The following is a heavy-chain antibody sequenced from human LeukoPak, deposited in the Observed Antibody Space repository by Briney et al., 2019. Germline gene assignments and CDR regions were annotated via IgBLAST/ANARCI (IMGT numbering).Heavy chain of an antibody. Sequence: SQTLSLTCAISGDSVSSNSAAWNWIRQSPSRGLEWLGRTYCRSEWYNDYAVSVKSRININPDTSKNQFSLQLNSVTPEDTAVYYCAQADSTGYFYFQHWGQGTLVTVSS. CDR3: AQADSTGYFYFQH. D-gene: IGHD3-22*01. J-gene: IGHJ1*01. CDR2: TYCRSEWYN. CDR1: GDSVSSNSAA. V-gene: IGHV6-1*01.